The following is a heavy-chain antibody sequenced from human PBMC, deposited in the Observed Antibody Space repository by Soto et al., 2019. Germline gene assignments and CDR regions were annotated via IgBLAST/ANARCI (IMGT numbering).Heavy chain of an antibody. CDR1: GGSISSSNW. Sequence: KTSETLSLTCAVSGGSISSSNWWSWVRQPPGKGLEWIGEIYHSGSTNYNPSLKSRVTISVDKSKNKFSLKLSSVTAADTAVYYCARGLRERYYYYYGMDVWGQGTTVTVSS. V-gene: IGHV4-4*02. D-gene: IGHD5-12*01. CDR3: ARGLRERYYYYYGMDV. CDR2: IYHSGST. J-gene: IGHJ6*02.